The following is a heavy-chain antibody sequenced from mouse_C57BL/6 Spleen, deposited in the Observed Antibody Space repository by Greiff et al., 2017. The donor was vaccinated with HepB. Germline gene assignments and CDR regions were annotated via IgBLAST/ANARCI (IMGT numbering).Heavy chain of an antibody. Sequence: VMLVESGAELAKPGASVKLSCKASGYTFTSYWMHWVKQRLGQGLEWIGYINPSSGYTKYNQKFKDKATLTADKSSITAYMQLSSLTYEDSAVYYCARYYSNCDYWGQGTTLTVSS. CDR1: GYTFTSYW. D-gene: IGHD2-5*01. J-gene: IGHJ2*01. CDR3: ARYYSNCDY. V-gene: IGHV1-7*01. CDR2: INPSSGYT.